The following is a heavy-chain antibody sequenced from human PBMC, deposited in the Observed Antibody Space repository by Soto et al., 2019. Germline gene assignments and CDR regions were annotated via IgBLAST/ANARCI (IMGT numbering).Heavy chain of an antibody. J-gene: IGHJ4*02. CDR3: ARQAVDTAMVDY. CDR2: IYYSGST. D-gene: IGHD5-18*01. V-gene: IGHV4-59*08. CDR1: GGSISSYY. Sequence: SETLSLTCTVSGGSISSYYWSWIRQPPGKGLEWIGYIYYSGSTNYNPSLKSRVTISVDTSKNQFSLKLSSVTAADTAVYYCARQAVDTAMVDYWGQGTLVTVS.